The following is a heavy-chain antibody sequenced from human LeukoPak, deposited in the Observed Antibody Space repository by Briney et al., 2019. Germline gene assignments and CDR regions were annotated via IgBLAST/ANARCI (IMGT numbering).Heavy chain of an antibody. D-gene: IGHD6-13*01. Sequence: ASVKVSCKASGYTFTGYYMHWVRQAPGQGLEWMGWINPNSGGTNYAQKFQGRVTMTRDTSISTAYMELSRLRSDDTAVYYCARIRSSSWSFDYYYYMDVWGKGTTVTVSS. CDR1: GYTFTGYY. J-gene: IGHJ6*03. CDR3: ARIRSSSWSFDYYYYMDV. CDR2: INPNSGGT. V-gene: IGHV1-2*02.